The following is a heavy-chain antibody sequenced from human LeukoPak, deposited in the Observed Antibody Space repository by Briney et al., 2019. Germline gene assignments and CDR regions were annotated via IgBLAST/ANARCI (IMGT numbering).Heavy chain of an antibody. Sequence: GASVKVSCKASGYTFTSYDINWVRQATGQGPEWMGWMNPNSGNTGYAQKFQGRVTMTRNTSISTAYMELSSLRSEDTAVYYCARSRIQLWNSPFDYWGQGTLVTVSS. J-gene: IGHJ4*02. CDR3: ARSRIQLWNSPFDY. V-gene: IGHV1-8*01. CDR1: GYTFTSYD. CDR2: MNPNSGNT. D-gene: IGHD5-18*01.